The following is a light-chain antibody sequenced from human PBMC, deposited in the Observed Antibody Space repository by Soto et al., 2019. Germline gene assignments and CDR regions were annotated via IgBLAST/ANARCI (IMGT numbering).Light chain of an antibody. CDR2: GAS. CDR3: QHCGTSLWT. J-gene: IGKJ1*01. Sequence: EIVLTQSPGTLSLSPGERATLSCRASRSVSNSFLAWYQQHPGQAPRLLIYGASKRATGTPDRFSDSGSGTDFTLTISRLEPQDSAVYYCQHCGTSLWTFGQGTKVEI. V-gene: IGKV3-20*01. CDR1: RSVSNSF.